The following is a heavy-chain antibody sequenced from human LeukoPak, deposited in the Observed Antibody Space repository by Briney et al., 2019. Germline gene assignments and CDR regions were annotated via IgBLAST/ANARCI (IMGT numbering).Heavy chain of an antibody. CDR3: ARGWLQFYWYFDL. CDR1: GGSISSGGYS. Sequence: SQTLSLTCAVSGGSISSGGYSWSWIRQPPGKGLEWIGYTYHSGSTYYNPSLKSRVTISVDRSKNQFSLKLTSVTAADTAVYYCARGWLQFYWYFDLWGRGTLVTVSS. J-gene: IGHJ2*01. V-gene: IGHV4-30-2*01. D-gene: IGHD5-24*01. CDR2: TYHSGST.